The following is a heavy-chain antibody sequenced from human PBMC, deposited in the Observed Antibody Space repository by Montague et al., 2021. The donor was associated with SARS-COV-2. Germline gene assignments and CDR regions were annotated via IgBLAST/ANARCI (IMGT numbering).Heavy chain of an antibody. Sequence: SLRLSCAASGFTFSDYYMSWIRQAPGKGLEWVSAITGNGGGSTYYADSVKGRFTISRDNSKNTLYLQMNSMIAEDTAVYYCAKTHRYYNRNFDYWGQGTLVTVSS. CDR2: ITGNGGGST. V-gene: IGHV3-23*01. CDR1: GFTFSDYY. J-gene: IGHJ4*02. CDR3: AKTHRYYNRNFDY. D-gene: IGHD3-22*01.